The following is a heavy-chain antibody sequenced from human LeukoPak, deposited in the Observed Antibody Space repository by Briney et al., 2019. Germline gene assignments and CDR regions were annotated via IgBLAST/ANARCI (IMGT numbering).Heavy chain of an antibody. CDR3: AKDMSHYYDSSGYHNFDY. V-gene: IGHV3-9*01. CDR2: ISWNSGSI. Sequence: PGGSLRLSCVASGFTFDDYAMHWVRQAPGKGLEWVSGISWNSGSIGYADSVKGRFTISRDNAKNSLYLQMNSLRAEDTALYYCAKDMSHYYDSSGYHNFDYWGQGTLVTVSS. CDR1: GFTFDDYA. J-gene: IGHJ4*02. D-gene: IGHD3-22*01.